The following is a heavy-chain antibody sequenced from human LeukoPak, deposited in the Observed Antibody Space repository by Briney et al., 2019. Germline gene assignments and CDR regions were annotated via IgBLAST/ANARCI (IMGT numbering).Heavy chain of an antibody. CDR1: GYSISSGYY. Sequence: PSETLSLTCTVSGYSISSGYYWGWIRQPPGKGLEWIGSIYHSGSTYYNPSLKSRVTISVDTSKNQSSLKLSSVTAADTAVYYCALVGRDGYNSWGQGTLVTVSS. CDR3: ALVGRDGYNS. D-gene: IGHD5-24*01. CDR2: IYHSGST. V-gene: IGHV4-38-2*02. J-gene: IGHJ4*02.